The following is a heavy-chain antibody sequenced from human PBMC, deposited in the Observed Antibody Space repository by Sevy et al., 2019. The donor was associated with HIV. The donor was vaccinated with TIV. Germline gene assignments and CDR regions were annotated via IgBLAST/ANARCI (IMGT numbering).Heavy chain of an antibody. CDR1: GFTFSSYW. D-gene: IGHD2-8*01. J-gene: IGHJ5*02. Sequence: GGSLRLSCAASGFTFSSYWMSWVRQAPGKGLEWVANIKQDGSEKYYVDSVKGRFTISRDNAKNSLYLQMNSLRAEDTAVYYWARGGTYCTYGVCYGGWFDPWGQGSLVTVSS. V-gene: IGHV3-7*04. CDR3: ARGGTYCTYGVCYGGWFDP. CDR2: IKQDGSEK.